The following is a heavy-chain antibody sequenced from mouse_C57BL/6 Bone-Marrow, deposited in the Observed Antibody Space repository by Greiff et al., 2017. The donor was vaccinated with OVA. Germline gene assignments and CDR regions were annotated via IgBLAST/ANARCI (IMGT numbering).Heavy chain of an antibody. CDR1: GYTFTSYW. CDR2: IDPSDSST. Sequence: QVQLQQPGAELVRPGTSVKLSCKASGYTFTSYWMHWVKQRPGQGLEWIGVIDPSDSSTNYNQKFKGKATLTVDTSSSTAYMLLSSLTSEYSSVYSCARGGDYWSQGTSVTVSS. J-gene: IGHJ4*01. CDR3: ARGGDY. V-gene: IGHV1-59*01.